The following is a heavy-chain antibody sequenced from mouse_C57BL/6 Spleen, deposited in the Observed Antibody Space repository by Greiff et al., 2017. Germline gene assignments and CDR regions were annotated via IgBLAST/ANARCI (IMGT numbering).Heavy chain of an antibody. V-gene: IGHV1-22*01. CDR3: ARVPFYWSMDD. CDR1: GYTFTDYN. J-gene: IGHJ4*01. CDR2: INPSNGGT. D-gene: IGHD6-1*01. Sequence: DVHLVESGPELVKPGASVKMSCKASGYTFTDYNMHWVKQSHGKSLEWIGHINPSNGGTSYNRKFKGKATLTANKSSSTAYMELRSLTSEDSAVYYCARVPFYWSMDDWGKGTSGTVSS.